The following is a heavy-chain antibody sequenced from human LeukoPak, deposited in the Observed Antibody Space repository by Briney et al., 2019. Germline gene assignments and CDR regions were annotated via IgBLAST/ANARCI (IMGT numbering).Heavy chain of an antibody. CDR2: ISGSGGTT. CDR3: AKDLPAYCGGDCSPGV. Sequence: PGGSLRLSCAASGFTFNNYAMSWVRQAPGKGLEWVSAISGSGGTTYYADSVKGRFTFSRDNSKNTLYLQMNSLRAEDTAVYYCAKDLPAYCGGDCSPGVWGQGTTVTVSS. D-gene: IGHD2-21*02. CDR1: GFTFNNYA. J-gene: IGHJ6*02. V-gene: IGHV3-23*01.